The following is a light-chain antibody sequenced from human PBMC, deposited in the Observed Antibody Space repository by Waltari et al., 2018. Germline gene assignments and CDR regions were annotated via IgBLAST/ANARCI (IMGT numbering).Light chain of an antibody. V-gene: IGLV4-69*01. J-gene: IGLJ3*02. Sequence: QLVLTQSPSASASLGASVKLTCTLSSGHSSNIIASPQQQPEKGPRYLMKVNSDGSHTKGDEIPDRFSGSSSGAERYLTISSVQSEDEADYYCQTGGHGTWVFGGGTKLTVL. CDR3: QTGGHGTWV. CDR1: SGHSSNI. CDR2: VNSDGSH.